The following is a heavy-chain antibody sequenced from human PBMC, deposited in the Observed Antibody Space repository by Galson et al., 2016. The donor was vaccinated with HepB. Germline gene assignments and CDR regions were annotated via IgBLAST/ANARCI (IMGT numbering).Heavy chain of an antibody. D-gene: IGHD3-10*01. V-gene: IGHV6-1*01. CDR1: GDSVSSTSAG. J-gene: IGHJ4*02. Sequence: CAISGDSVSSTSAGWSWVRQSPSRGLEWLGRTFYRSKWYYDYAISVRSRITINPDTSKNQFSLQLISVTPEDTAVYYCARGGLVRGAHGGSFDYWGQGTPVTVSS. CDR2: TFYRSKWYY. CDR3: ARGGLVRGAHGGSFDY.